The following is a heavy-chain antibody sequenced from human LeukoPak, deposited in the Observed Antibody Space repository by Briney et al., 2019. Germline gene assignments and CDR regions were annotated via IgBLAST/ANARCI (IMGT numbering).Heavy chain of an antibody. CDR1: GDSVSSNSAA. J-gene: IGHJ4*02. CDR3: ARAGDLDFDY. Sequence: SQTLSLTCAISGDSVSSNSAAWHWIRQSPSRGLEWLGRTYYRSKWNNDYAVSVKSRIIINPDTSKNHFSLQLNSVTPEDTAVYYCARAGDLDFDYWGQGTLVTVSS. CDR2: TYYRSKWNN. V-gene: IGHV6-1*01.